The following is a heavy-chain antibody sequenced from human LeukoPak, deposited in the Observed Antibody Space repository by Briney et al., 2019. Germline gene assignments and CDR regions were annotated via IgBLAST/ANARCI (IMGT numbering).Heavy chain of an antibody. D-gene: IGHD3-10*01. J-gene: IGHJ4*02. CDR3: ARTRRITMVRGATLDY. V-gene: IGHV3-30-3*01. Sequence: GGSLRLSCVGTGFTFSSYAMHWVRQAPGKGLEWVAVISYDGSNKYYADSVKGRFTISRDNSKNTLYLQMNSLRAEDTAVYYCARTRRITMVRGATLDYWGQGTLVTVSS. CDR1: GFTFSSYA. CDR2: ISYDGSNK.